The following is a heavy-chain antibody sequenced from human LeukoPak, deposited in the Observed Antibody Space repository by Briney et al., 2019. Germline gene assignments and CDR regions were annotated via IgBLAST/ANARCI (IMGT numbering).Heavy chain of an antibody. V-gene: IGHV4-59*01. Sequence: SETLSHTCTVSGGSISSYYWSWIRQPPGKGLEWIGYIYYSGNTNYNPSLKSRVSISIDTSKNQFSLQLSSVTAADTAVYYCARDRDSSGLRDFDIWGRGTLVTVSA. CDR3: ARDRDSSGLRDFDI. J-gene: IGHJ2*01. CDR1: GGSISSYY. D-gene: IGHD3-22*01. CDR2: IYYSGNT.